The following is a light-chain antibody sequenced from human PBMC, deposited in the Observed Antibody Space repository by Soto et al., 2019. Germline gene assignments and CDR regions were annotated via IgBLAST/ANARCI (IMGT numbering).Light chain of an antibody. Sequence: SVLTQPASVSGSPGQSITISCTGASSDLGDYNYVSWYQQHPGKAPKLMIYDVSSRPSGVSDRFSGSKSGNTASLTISGLQAEDEADYYCTSYTTTGTYVFATGTKLTVL. V-gene: IGLV2-14*03. J-gene: IGLJ1*01. CDR3: TSYTTTGTYV. CDR2: DVS. CDR1: SSDLGDYNY.